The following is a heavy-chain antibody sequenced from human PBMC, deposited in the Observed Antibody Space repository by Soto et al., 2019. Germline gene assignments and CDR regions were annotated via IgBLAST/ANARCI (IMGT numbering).Heavy chain of an antibody. CDR3: ARGGSSGPGYMDV. V-gene: IGHV3-48*04. CDR2: ISSSSSTI. J-gene: IGHJ6*03. Sequence: GGSPRLSCAASGFTFSSYSMNWVRQAPGKGLEWVSYISSSSSTIYYADSVKGRFTISRDNAKNSLYLQMNSLRAEDTAVYYCARGGSSGPGYMDVWGKGTTVTVSS. D-gene: IGHD6-19*01. CDR1: GFTFSSYS.